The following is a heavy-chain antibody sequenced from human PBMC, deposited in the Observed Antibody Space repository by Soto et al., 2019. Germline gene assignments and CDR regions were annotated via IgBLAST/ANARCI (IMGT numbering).Heavy chain of an antibody. D-gene: IGHD5-18*01. J-gene: IGHJ6*03. CDR1: GGSISSYY. V-gene: IGHV4-59*01. Sequence: SETLSLTCTVSGGSISSYYWSWIRQPPGKGLEWIGYIYYSGSTNYNPSLKSRVTISVDTSKNQFSLKLSSVTAAVTAVYYRARVVYSYGYMLYYYYMDVWGKGTTVTVSS. CDR3: ARVVYSYGYMLYYYYMDV. CDR2: IYYSGST.